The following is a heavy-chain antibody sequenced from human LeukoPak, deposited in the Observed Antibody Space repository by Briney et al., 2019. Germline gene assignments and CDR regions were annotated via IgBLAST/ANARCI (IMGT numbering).Heavy chain of an antibody. CDR2: IYYSGST. V-gene: IGHV4-61*01. Sequence: SETLCLTCTVSGGYVSSGSYYWSWIRQPPGKGLEWIGYIYYSGSTNYNPSLKSRVTISVDTSKNQFSLKLSSVTAADTAVYYCARGWEIVVAYDYWGQGTLVTVSS. CDR1: GGYVSSGSYY. CDR3: ARGWEIVVAYDY. D-gene: IGHD3-22*01. J-gene: IGHJ4*02.